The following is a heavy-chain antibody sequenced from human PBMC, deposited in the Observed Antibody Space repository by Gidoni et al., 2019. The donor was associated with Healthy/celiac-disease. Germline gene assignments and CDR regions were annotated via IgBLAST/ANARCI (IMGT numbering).Heavy chain of an antibody. CDR2: ISYDGSNK. J-gene: IGHJ6*02. Sequence: QVQLVESGGGVVQPGRSLRLSCAASGFPFSSSDMHWLRQAPGKGLEWVAGISYDGSNKYYADSVKGRFTISRDNSKNTLYLQMNSLRAEDTAVYYCARSNYDILTGYYGDVDYYYYYGMDVWGQGTTVTVSS. V-gene: IGHV3-30-3*01. D-gene: IGHD3-9*01. CDR1: GFPFSSSD. CDR3: ARSNYDILTGYYGDVDYYYYYGMDV.